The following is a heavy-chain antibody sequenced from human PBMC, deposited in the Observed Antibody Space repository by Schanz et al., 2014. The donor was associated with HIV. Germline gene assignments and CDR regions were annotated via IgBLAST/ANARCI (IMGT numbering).Heavy chain of an antibody. CDR3: ARAGAHWTSCFDY. V-gene: IGHV3-53*02. Sequence: EVQLVETGGRLIQPGGSLRLSCAASGFTVSSIYMSWVRQAPGRGLEWVSVIYSGGTTYYSDSVKGRFTISRDNAKNSLYLQMNSLRDEDTAVYYCARAGAHWTSCFDYWGQGTLVTVSS. CDR2: IYSGGTT. J-gene: IGHJ4*02. D-gene: IGHD1-1*01. CDR1: GFTVSSIY.